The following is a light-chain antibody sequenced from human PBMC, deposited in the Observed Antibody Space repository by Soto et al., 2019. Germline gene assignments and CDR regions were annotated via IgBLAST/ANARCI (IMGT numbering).Light chain of an antibody. CDR3: QQYSNLPPT. CDR2: DAS. J-gene: IGKJ4*01. Sequence: DIQMTQSPSSLSAYVGDRVTITCQARQDISNYLNWYQQKPGKAPKLLIYDASNLETGVPSRFSGSGSGTDFTFTISSLQPEDIATYYCQQYSNLPPTFGGGTKVEIK. CDR1: QDISNY. V-gene: IGKV1-33*01.